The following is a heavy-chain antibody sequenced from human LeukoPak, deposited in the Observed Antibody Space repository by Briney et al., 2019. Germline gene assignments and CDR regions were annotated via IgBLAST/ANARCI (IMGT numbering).Heavy chain of an antibody. CDR2: IIPILGIA. CDR3: ARELSTVPCWFDP. Sequence: EASVKVSCKGSGGTFSSYAISWVRQVPGQGLEWMGRIIPILGIANYAQKFQGRVTITADKSTSTAYMELSSLRSEDTAVYYCARELSTVPCWFDPWGQGTLVTVSS. CDR1: GGTFSSYA. J-gene: IGHJ5*02. D-gene: IGHD2-2*01. V-gene: IGHV1-69*04.